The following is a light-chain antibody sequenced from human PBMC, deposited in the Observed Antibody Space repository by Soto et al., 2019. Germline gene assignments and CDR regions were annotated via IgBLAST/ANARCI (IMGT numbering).Light chain of an antibody. V-gene: IGLV1-40*01. Sequence: QSVLTQPPSVSGAPGQRVTISCTGSSSNIGAGYDVHWYQQLPGTAPKLLIYGNSNRPSGVPVRFSGSKSGTSASLAITGLQAEDEADYYCQSYDNSLSGYVFGIGTKLTVL. CDR3: QSYDNSLSGYV. CDR2: GNS. J-gene: IGLJ1*01. CDR1: SSNIGAGYD.